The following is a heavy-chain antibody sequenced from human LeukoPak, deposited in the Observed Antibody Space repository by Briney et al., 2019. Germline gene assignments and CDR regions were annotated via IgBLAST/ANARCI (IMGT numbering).Heavy chain of an antibody. CDR2: ISYSGST. Sequence: SQTLSLTCTVSGGSISSGGYYWSWIRQHPGKGLEWIGYISYSGSTYYNPSLKSRVTISVDTSKSQFSLKPSSVTAADTAVYYCARVLFGVAIPYYFDSWGQGTLVTVSS. CDR3: ARVLFGVAIPYYFDS. D-gene: IGHD3-3*01. J-gene: IGHJ4*02. V-gene: IGHV4-31*03. CDR1: GGSISSGGYY.